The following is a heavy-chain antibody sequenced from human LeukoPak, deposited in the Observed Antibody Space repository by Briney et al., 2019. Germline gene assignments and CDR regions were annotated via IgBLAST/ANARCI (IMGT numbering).Heavy chain of an antibody. CDR3: ARERSSSGGHNWFDP. D-gene: IGHD4-23*01. CDR2: VYYTGVT. Sequence: PSEALSLTCTVSGGYIITSGHYWGWIRQPPGKGLEWIGSVYYTGVTSTNPFFRSRMSISVDTSKNQFSLNLTSVTAADAAVYYCARERSSSGGHNWFDPWGQGTLVTVSS. CDR1: GGYIITSGHY. V-gene: IGHV4-39*07. J-gene: IGHJ5*02.